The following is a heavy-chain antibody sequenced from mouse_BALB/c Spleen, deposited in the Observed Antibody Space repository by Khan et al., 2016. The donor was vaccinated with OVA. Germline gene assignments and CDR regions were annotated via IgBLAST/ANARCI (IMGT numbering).Heavy chain of an antibody. Sequence: VQLQQSGPELMKPGASVKISCKASGYSFTSYYIHWVKQSHGKTLEWIGYIDPFNGGSTYNQKFKVKATLTVDKSSSTAYMHLSSLTSDDSAVYFCARHGSNSWFAYWGQATLVTVSA. CDR1: GYSFTSYY. V-gene: IGHV1-31*01. J-gene: IGHJ3*01. CDR2: IDPFNGGS. CDR3: ARHGSNSWFAY. D-gene: IGHD1-1*01.